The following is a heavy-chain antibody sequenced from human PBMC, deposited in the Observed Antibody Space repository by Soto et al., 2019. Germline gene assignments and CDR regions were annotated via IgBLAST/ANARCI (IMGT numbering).Heavy chain of an antibody. V-gene: IGHV4-34*01. J-gene: IGHJ4*02. Sequence: QVQLQQWGAGLLKPAETLSLTCGVYGGSFSGYYWSWIRQPPGKGLEWIGEINHSGSTNYNPSLKSRVTMSVDTSKNQFSLEMSSVTDADTAVYYCARFPFDRSSWTNPRYFDYWGQGTLVTVSS. CDR1: GGSFSGYY. CDR2: INHSGST. D-gene: IGHD6-13*01. CDR3: ARFPFDRSSWTNPRYFDY.